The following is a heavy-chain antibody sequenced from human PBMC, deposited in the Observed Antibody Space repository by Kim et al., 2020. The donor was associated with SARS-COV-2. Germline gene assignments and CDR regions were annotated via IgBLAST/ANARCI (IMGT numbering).Heavy chain of an antibody. CDR1: GGSFSGYY. Sequence: SETLSLTCAVYGGSFSGYYWSWIRQPPGKGLEWIGEINHSGSTNYNPSLKSRVTISVDTSKNQFSLKLSSVTAADTAVYYCARGGGQTTVTTFYYYYGM. V-gene: IGHV4-34*01. D-gene: IGHD4-4*01. J-gene: IGHJ6*01. CDR3: ARGGGQTTVTTFYYYYGM. CDR2: INHSGST.